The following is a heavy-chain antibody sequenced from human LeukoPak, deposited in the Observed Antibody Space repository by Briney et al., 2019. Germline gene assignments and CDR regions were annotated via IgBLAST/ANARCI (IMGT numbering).Heavy chain of an antibody. CDR2: IYYSGST. V-gene: IGHV4-31*03. CDR1: GGSISSGAYY. J-gene: IGHJ6*02. Sequence: SETLSLTCTVSGGSISSGAYYWSWIRQHPGKGLEWIGYIYYSGSTYYNPSLKSRVTISVDTSKNQFSLKLSSVTAADTAVYYCARDNQGAWISEMGHYYYGMDVWGQGTTVTVSS. CDR3: ARDNQGAWISEMGHYYYGMDV. D-gene: IGHD5-12*01.